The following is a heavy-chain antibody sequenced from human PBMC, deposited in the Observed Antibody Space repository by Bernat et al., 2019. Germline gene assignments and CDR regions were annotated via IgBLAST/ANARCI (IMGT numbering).Heavy chain of an antibody. Sequence: QVQLQESGPGLVKPSETLSLTCTVSGGSISSYYWSWIRQPPGKGLEWIGYIYYSGSTNYNPSLKSRVTISVDTSKNQFSLKLSSVTAADTAVYYCARPKRELAVAGLVWYFDLWGRGTLVTVSS. V-gene: IGHV4-59*08. D-gene: IGHD6-19*01. CDR2: IYYSGST. CDR1: GGSISSYY. CDR3: ARPKRELAVAGLVWYFDL. J-gene: IGHJ2*01.